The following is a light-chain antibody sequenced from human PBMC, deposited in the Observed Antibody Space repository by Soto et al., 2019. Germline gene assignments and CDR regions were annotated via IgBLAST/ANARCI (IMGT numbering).Light chain of an antibody. CDR2: ATS. Sequence: DIQMTQSPSSLSASVGDRVTITCRASRNIRSYLNWYQQKPGKAPQLLIYATSSLQNGAPSRLSARGSVTDFSLVICVLLPEDSATYVCHQGYSSGWTSGRGTKVHIK. CDR1: RNIRSY. V-gene: IGKV1-39*01. J-gene: IGKJ1*01. CDR3: HQGYSSGWT.